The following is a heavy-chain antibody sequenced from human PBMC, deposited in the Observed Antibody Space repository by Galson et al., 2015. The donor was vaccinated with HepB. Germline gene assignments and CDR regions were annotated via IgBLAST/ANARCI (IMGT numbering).Heavy chain of an antibody. D-gene: IGHD2-2*01. CDR2: IYYSGTT. CDR3: ARHWSYSTSWSNWLDP. Sequence: SETLSLTCTVSGGSISSYYWSWIRQSPGKGLEWIGYIYYSGTTKYNPSLKSRVTISVDTSKNQLSLKLSSVTAADTAVYYCARHWSYSTSWSNWLDPWGQGTLVTVSS. V-gene: IGHV4-59*01. CDR1: GGSISSYY. J-gene: IGHJ5*02.